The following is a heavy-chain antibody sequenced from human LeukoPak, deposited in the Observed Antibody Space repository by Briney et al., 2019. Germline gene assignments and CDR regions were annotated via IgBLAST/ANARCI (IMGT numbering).Heavy chain of an antibody. CDR3: TRRGRAPSNWFDP. CDR1: GYDFTTYW. Sequence: GESLQISCKGSGYDFTTYWIAWVRQLPGKGLEWMGIIYPGDSDTRYNPSFQGQVTISADTSINTAYLQWSSLRASDTAIYYCTRRGRAPSNWFDPWGQGTLVTVSS. D-gene: IGHD2-8*01. V-gene: IGHV5-51*01. CDR2: IYPGDSDT. J-gene: IGHJ5*02.